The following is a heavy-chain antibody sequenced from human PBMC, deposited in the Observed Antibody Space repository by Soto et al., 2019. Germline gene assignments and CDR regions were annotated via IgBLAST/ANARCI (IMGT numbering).Heavy chain of an antibody. CDR3: ASQGGDYDFWSGAIDY. J-gene: IGHJ4*02. D-gene: IGHD3-3*01. V-gene: IGHV4-59*01. CDR1: GGSISSYY. CDR2: IYYSGST. Sequence: PSETLSLTCTVSGGSISSYYWSWIRQPPGKGLEWIGYIYYSGSTNYNPSLKSRVTISVDTSKNQFSLKLSSVTAADTAVYYCASQGGDYDFWSGAIDYWGQGTLVTVSS.